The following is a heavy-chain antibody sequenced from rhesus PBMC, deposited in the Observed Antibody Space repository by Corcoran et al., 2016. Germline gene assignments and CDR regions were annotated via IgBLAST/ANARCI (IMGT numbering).Heavy chain of an antibody. V-gene: IGHV4-165*01. CDR1: GASFSGYY. CDR3: ARDLSTNFDY. J-gene: IGHJ4*01. D-gene: IGHD2-15*01. CDR2: ISGSSGST. Sequence: QVQLQESGPGLVQPSETLSLPCAVSGASFSGYYWGGIRQPPGKGLEWIGYISGSSGSTDYNPSLKSRVTISTDTSKNQFSLKLSSVTAADTAVYYCARDLSTNFDYWGQGVLVTVSS.